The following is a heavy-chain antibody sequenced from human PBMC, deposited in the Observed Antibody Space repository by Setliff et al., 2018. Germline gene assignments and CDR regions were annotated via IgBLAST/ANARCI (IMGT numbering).Heavy chain of an antibody. CDR1: GYRFTSQW. D-gene: IGHD5-18*01. J-gene: IGHJ5*01. V-gene: IGHV5-51*01. CDR3: ARRGYGGYIYGSFDS. CDR2: IYPADSDT. Sequence: PGESLKISCKASGYRFTSQWIAWVRQTPGRGLEWMGIIYPADSDTTYSPSFQGQVTISVDKSLSTAYLQWSSLKAPDSGKYYCARRGYGGYIYGSFDSWGQGTLVTVSS.